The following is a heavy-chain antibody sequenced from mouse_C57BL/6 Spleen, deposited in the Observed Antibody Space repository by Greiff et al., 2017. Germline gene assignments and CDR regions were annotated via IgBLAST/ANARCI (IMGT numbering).Heavy chain of an antibody. CDR1: GYTFTSYW. Sequence: VQLQQPGTELVKPGASVKLSCKASGYTFTSYWMHWVKQRPGQGLEWIGNINPSNGGTNYNEKFKSKATLTVDKSSSPDYMQLSGLTSEDSAVYYCARGYYGSSYPWYFDVWGTGTTVTVSS. CDR3: ARGYYGSSYPWYFDV. V-gene: IGHV1-53*01. J-gene: IGHJ1*03. D-gene: IGHD1-1*01. CDR2: INPSNGGT.